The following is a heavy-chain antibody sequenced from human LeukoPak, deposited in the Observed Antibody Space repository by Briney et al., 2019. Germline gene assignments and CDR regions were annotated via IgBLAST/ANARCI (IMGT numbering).Heavy chain of an antibody. V-gene: IGHV4-4*07. CDR1: GGSISSYY. CDR2: IYTSEST. CDR3: ARVYYDSTGYYYRTRYYFDF. Sequence: SETLSLTCTVSGGSISSYYWSWIRQPAGKGLEWIGHIYTSESTNYNPSLKSRVTMSVDTSKNQFSLKLTSVTAADTAVYYCARVYYDSTGYYYRTRYYFDFWGQGTLVTVSS. J-gene: IGHJ4*02. D-gene: IGHD3-22*01.